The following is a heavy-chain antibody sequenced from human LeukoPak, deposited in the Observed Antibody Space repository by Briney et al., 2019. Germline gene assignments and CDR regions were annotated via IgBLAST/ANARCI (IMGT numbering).Heavy chain of an antibody. J-gene: IGHJ2*01. CDR1: GYTFTSYG. CDR3: ARGSTVTGRWYFDL. CDR2: IDPRDSNA. D-gene: IGHD4-17*01. V-gene: IGHV5-10-1*01. Sequence: KVSCKASGYTFTSYGISWVRQMPGQGLEWMGWIDPRDSNALYSPSSQGHVTMSVDKSSNTAYLQWRSLEASDSAIYYCARGSTVTGRWYFDLWGRGTSVAVSS.